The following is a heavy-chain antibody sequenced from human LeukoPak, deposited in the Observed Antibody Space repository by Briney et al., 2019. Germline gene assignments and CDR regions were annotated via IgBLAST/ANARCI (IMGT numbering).Heavy chain of an antibody. D-gene: IGHD3-22*01. V-gene: IGHV1-8*01. CDR3: ARGSHYDSSGYSYYFDY. CDR2: MNPNSGNT. Sequence: ASVKVSCKASGYTFTSYDINWVRQTTGQGLEWVRWMNPNSGNTGYAQKFQGRVTMTRNTSISTAYMELSSLRSEDTAVYYCARGSHYDSSGYSYYFDYWDQGTLITVSS. CDR1: GYTFTSYD. J-gene: IGHJ4*02.